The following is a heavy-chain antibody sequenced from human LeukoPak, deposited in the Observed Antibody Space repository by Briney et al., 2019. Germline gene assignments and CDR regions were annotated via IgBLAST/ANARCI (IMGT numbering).Heavy chain of an antibody. CDR1: GFTFSSYS. J-gene: IGHJ3*02. CDR3: ARDLIMDSSGSDAFDI. D-gene: IGHD3-22*01. V-gene: IGHV3-21*01. CDR2: ISGSSSYI. Sequence: PGGSLRLSCAASGFTFSSYSMNWVRQAPGKGLEWVSSISGSSSYIYYADSVKGRFTISRDNAKNSLYLQMNSLRAEDTAVYYCARDLIMDSSGSDAFDIWGQGTMVTVSS.